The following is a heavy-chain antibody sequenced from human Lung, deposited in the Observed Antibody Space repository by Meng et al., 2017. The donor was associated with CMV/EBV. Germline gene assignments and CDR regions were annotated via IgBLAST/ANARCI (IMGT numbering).Heavy chain of an antibody. CDR3: ARVYCSGGSCYSPCDY. D-gene: IGHD2-15*01. CDR1: GYTFSDYG. V-gene: IGHV1-18*01. Sequence: ASVXVSXXASGYTFSDYGIGWVRQAPGQGLEWMGWINSYSGHTNYAQKLQGRVTMTTDTSTSSAYMELRSLRSDDTAVYYCARVYCSGGSCYSPCDYWGQGTXVTVSS. J-gene: IGHJ4*02. CDR2: INSYSGHT.